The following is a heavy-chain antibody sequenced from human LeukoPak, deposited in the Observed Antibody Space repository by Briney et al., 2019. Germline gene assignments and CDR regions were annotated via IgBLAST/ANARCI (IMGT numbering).Heavy chain of an antibody. CDR2: IYYTGST. CDR1: GGSISSYY. CDR3: AKDRGHYSDSSGYYHNWFDP. J-gene: IGHJ5*02. Sequence: SETLSLICTVSGGSISSYYWSWIRQPPGKGLEWIGYIYYTGSTNYNPSLKSRVTISVDMSKNQFSLKLSSVTAADTAVYYCAKDRGHYSDSSGYYHNWFDPWGQGTLVTVSS. D-gene: IGHD3-22*01. V-gene: IGHV4-59*01.